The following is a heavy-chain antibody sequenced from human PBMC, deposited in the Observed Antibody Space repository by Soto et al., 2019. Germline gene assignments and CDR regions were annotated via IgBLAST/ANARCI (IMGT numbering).Heavy chain of an antibody. CDR3: AKDRLAGGFDY. CDR1: GFTFSNYA. V-gene: IGHV3-23*01. J-gene: IGHJ4*02. D-gene: IGHD3-16*01. Sequence: SLRLSCAASGFTFSNYAMSWVRQAPGKGLEWVSAISSSGDSPYYADSVKGRFTISRDNSRNTVYLQMNSLRADDTAVYYCAKDRLAGGFDYWGQGTLVTVSS. CDR2: ISSSGDSP.